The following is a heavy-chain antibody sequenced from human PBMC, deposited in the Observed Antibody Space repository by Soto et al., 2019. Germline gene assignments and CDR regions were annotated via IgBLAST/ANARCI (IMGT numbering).Heavy chain of an antibody. V-gene: IGHV1-18*01. Sequence: ASVKVSCKGCGYSFIKYGSNWVRQAPGQGLEWVGWISPYSGYTHSAQKFHGRLTLTTDTAASTAYMELRILRSADTALYYCAREASVLIPAAQPSRFDSWGQGTLVTVSS. CDR1: GYSFIKYG. D-gene: IGHD2-2*01. CDR3: AREASVLIPAAQPSRFDS. J-gene: IGHJ4*02. CDR2: ISPYSGYT.